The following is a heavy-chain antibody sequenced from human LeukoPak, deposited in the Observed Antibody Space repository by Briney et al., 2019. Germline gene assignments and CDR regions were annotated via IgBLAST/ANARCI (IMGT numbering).Heavy chain of an antibody. CDR1: GFIFKSYW. CDR3: AELGITMIGGV. CDR2: IKQDGSEE. V-gene: IGHV3-7*01. Sequence: GGSLRLSCAASGFIFKSYWMSWVRQAPGKGLEWVANIKQDGSEENYVDSVRGRFTISRDNAKKSLYLQMNSLRAEDTAVYYCAELGITMIGGVWGKGTTVTISS. D-gene: IGHD3-10*02. J-gene: IGHJ6*04.